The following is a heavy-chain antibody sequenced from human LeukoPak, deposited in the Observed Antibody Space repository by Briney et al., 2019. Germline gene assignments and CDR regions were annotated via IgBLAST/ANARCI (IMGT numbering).Heavy chain of an antibody. CDR1: GGSISSSSYY. J-gene: IGHJ4*02. Sequence: SETLSLTCTVSGGSISSSSYYWGWIRQPPGKGLEWIGSIYYSGSTCYNPSLKSRVTISVDTSKNQFSLKLSSVTAADTAVYCCARVLLGMRLPAAMDYWGQGTLVTVSS. V-gene: IGHV4-39*07. CDR3: ARVLLGMRLPAAMDY. CDR2: IYYSGST. D-gene: IGHD2-2*01.